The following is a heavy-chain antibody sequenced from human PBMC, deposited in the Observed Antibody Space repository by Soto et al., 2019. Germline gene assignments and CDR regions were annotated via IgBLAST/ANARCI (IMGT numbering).Heavy chain of an antibody. J-gene: IGHJ4*02. D-gene: IGHD3-10*01. CDR2: INAGNGNK. V-gene: IGHV1-3*05. Sequence: QVQLVQSGAEEKKPGASVKVSCKASGYTFTSYAMHWVRQAPGQRLEWMGWINAGNGNKKHSQKLQGRVTITRDTSASTAYRELSSLTSEDTAVYYCARGGPHIDYWGQGTLVTVSS. CDR1: GYTFTSYA. CDR3: ARGGPHIDY.